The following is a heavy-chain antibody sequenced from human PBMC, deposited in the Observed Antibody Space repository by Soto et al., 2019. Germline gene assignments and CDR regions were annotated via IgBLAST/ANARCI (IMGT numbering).Heavy chain of an antibody. CDR3: ARATPGYSSSWYVY. D-gene: IGHD6-13*01. CDR2: INPSGST. V-gene: IGHV4-34*01. Sequence: SETLSLTCAVYGGSFSGFYWSWIRQPPGKGLEWIGEINPSGSTNYNPSLKSRVTISIDTSKNQFSLELSSVTAAGTAVYYCARATPGYSSSWYVYWGQGTLVTVSS. CDR1: GGSFSGFY. J-gene: IGHJ4*02.